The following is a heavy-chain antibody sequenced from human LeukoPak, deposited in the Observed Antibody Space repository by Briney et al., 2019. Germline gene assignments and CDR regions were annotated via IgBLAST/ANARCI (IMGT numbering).Heavy chain of an antibody. Sequence: SETLSLTCAVYGGSFSGYYWSWIRQPPGKGLEWIGYIYYSGSTYYNPSLKSRVTISVDTSKNQFSLKLSSVTAADTAVYYCARDRTPGDAFDIWGQGTMVTVSS. J-gene: IGHJ3*02. CDR2: IYYSGST. D-gene: IGHD1-14*01. V-gene: IGHV4-34*09. CDR1: GGSFSGYY. CDR3: ARDRTPGDAFDI.